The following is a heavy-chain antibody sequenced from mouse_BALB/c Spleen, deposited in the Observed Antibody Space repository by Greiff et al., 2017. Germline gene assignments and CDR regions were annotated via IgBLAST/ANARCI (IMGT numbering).Heavy chain of an antibody. D-gene: IGHD1-1*01. CDR2: INPSNGRT. CDR3: ARRIYYGSSFDY. J-gene: IGHJ2*01. Sequence: VQLQQSGAELVKPGASVKLSCKASGYTFTSYWMHWVKQRPGQGLEWIGEINPSNGRTNYNEKFKSKATLTVDKSSSTAYMQLSSLTSEDSAVYYCARRIYYGSSFDYWGQGTTLTVSS. V-gene: IGHV1S81*02. CDR1: GYTFTSYW.